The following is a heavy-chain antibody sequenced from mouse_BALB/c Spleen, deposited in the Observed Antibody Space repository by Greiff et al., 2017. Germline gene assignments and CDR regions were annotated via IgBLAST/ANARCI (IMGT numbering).Heavy chain of an antibody. CDR1: GFTFSSYA. J-gene: IGHJ3*01. CDR3: ARHDGSSSWFAY. CDR2: ISSGGSYT. V-gene: IGHV5-9-3*01. Sequence: EVQVVESGGGLVKPGGSLKLSCAASGFTFSSYAMSWVRQTPEKRLEWVATISSGGSYTYYPDSVKGRFTISRDNAKNTLYLQMSSLRSEDTAMYYCARHDGSSSWFAYWGQGTLVTVSA. D-gene: IGHD1-1*01.